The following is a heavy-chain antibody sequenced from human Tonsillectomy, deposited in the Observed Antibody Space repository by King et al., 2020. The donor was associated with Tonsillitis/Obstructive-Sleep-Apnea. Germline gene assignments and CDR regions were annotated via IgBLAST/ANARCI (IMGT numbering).Heavy chain of an antibody. Sequence: QLQESGPGLVKPSETLSLTCTVSRGSISTGAYYWGWIRQPPGKGLEWIGSIYYSGGTYYNPSLKSRVTISVDTSKSQFSLKFSSVTAADTALYYCAGFSSGLGFHYWGQGTLVTVSS. CDR3: AGFSSGLGFHY. CDR2: IYYSGGT. D-gene: IGHD3-10*01. CDR1: RGSISTGAYY. J-gene: IGHJ4*02. V-gene: IGHV4-39*01.